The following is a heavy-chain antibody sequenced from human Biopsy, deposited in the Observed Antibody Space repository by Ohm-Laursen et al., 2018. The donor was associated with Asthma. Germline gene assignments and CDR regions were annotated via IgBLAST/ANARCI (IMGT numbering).Heavy chain of an antibody. CDR3: ASPVNRAFGGYEWAAVFGY. CDR2: THYSGST. Sequence: GTLSLTCTVSGASIRGSGSYWAWIRQAPGKGPEWIGTTHYSGSTFYKPSLRSGVTMSLDTSTNLFSLRLGFVTATDTAVYYCASPVNRAFGGYEWAAVFGYWGQGILVTVSS. J-gene: IGHJ4*02. D-gene: IGHD5-12*01. V-gene: IGHV4-39*01. CDR1: GASIRGSGSY.